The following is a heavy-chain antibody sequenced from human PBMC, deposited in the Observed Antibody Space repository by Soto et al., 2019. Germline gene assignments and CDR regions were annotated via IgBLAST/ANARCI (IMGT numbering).Heavy chain of an antibody. CDR2: ISGSGGTT. CDR1: GFTFSGYA. Sequence: EVQLLESGGGLVQPGGSLRLSCAASGFTFSGYAMSWVRQAPGMGLEWVSTISGSGGTTYYADSVKGRFTISSDLSKNTLYLQMNSLRAEDTAVYYCAKHPTMVRGVITYYFDYWGQGTLVTVSS. CDR3: AKHPTMVRGVITYYFDY. J-gene: IGHJ4*02. V-gene: IGHV3-23*01. D-gene: IGHD3-10*01.